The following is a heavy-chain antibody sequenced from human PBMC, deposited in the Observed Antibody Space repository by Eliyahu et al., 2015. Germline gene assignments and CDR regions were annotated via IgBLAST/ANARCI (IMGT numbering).Heavy chain of an antibody. J-gene: IGHJ4*02. D-gene: IGHD5-18*01. CDR2: IWHDGSRQ. Sequence: QVQLVESGGGVVQPGGSLRLSCAASGFXFTSYGMHWVRQAPGKGLEWVAVIWHDGSRQSYADSVKGRFTVSRDDSKKMLYLHMDSLRAEDTALYYCARDADTTTHLNLYDYWGQGTLVTVSS. CDR1: GFXFTSYG. CDR3: ARDADTTTHLNLYDY. V-gene: IGHV3-33*01.